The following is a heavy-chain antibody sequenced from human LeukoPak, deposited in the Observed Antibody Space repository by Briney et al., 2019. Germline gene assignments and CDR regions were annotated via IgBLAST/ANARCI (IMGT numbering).Heavy chain of an antibody. Sequence: GGSLRLSCAASGFTFSNFAMTWVRQAPGKGLEWASSISGSGGSRYYVDSVKGRFTISRDKSKNTLYLQMNNLRAEGTAVYYCAKGVDASGIYYYFYMDVWGKGTTVSVSS. V-gene: IGHV3-23*01. CDR2: ISGSGGSR. D-gene: IGHD3-16*01. CDR1: GFTFSNFA. CDR3: AKGVDASGIYYYFYMDV. J-gene: IGHJ6*03.